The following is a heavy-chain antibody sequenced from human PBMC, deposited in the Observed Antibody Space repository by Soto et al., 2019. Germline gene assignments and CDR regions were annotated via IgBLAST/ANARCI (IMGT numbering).Heavy chain of an antibody. D-gene: IGHD1-1*01. V-gene: IGHV3-74*01. CDR1: GFTFTNNW. CDR3: TTVFDY. CDR2: LTGGTAT. J-gene: IGHJ4*02. Sequence: EVQLVESGGDLFQPGGSLRLSCAVSGFTFTNNWIHWVRQAPGKGLLWVSRLTGGTATGYADSVRGRFTISGDAAKNTLYLQMNDLRAEDTAVYYCTTVFDYWGRGTLVTVSS.